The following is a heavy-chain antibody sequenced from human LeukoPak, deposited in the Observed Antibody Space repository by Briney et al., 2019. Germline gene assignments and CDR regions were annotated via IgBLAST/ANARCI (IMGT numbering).Heavy chain of an antibody. Sequence: GGSLRLSCAASGFTLSSYAMTWVRQAPGKGLEWVSAISGSGDDTFYTDSVKGRFTISRDNSKNTLYLQMNSLRAEDTAVYYCAKIGHMAAFDYWGQGTLVTVSS. J-gene: IGHJ4*02. CDR1: GFTLSSYA. D-gene: IGHD6-13*01. CDR3: AKIGHMAAFDY. CDR2: ISGSGDDT. V-gene: IGHV3-23*01.